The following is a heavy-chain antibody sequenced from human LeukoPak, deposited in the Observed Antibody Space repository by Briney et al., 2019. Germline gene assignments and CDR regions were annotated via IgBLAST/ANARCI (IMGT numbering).Heavy chain of an antibody. J-gene: IGHJ4*02. CDR2: MNPNSGNT. D-gene: IGHD3-22*01. V-gene: IGHV1-8*01. Sequence: ASVKVSCKASGYTFTSYDINWVRQATGQGLEWMGWMNPNSGNTGYAQKFQGRVTMTRNTSISTAYMELRSLRSDDTAVYYCARDLGRNFYYALDYWGQGTLVTVSS. CDR1: GYTFTSYD. CDR3: ARDLGRNFYYALDY.